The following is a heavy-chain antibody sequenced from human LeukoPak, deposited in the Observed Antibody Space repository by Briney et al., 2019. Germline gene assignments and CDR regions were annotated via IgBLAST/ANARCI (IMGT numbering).Heavy chain of an antibody. CDR2: ISYDGSNK. CDR1: GFAFSRYS. D-gene: IGHD1-26*01. CDR3: AKDRVGWELLQPVDY. J-gene: IGHJ4*02. Sequence: GGSLRLSCAASGFAFSRYSMNWVRQAPGKGLEWVAVISYDGSNKYYADSVKGRFTISRDNSKNTLYLQMNSLRAEDTAVYYCAKDRVGWELLQPVDYWGQGTLVTVSS. V-gene: IGHV3-30*18.